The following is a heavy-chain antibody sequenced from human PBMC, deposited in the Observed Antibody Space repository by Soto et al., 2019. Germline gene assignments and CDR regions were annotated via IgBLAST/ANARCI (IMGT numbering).Heavy chain of an antibody. Sequence: ESGGGLVQPGGSLRLSCAVSGFTLSDHYMDWVRQAPGKGLEWVGRSRNKAKSYATHYAASVKGRFSISRDDSKNAVYLQLNSLKTEDTAVYFCARAAYIVGVTKPLDYWGQGTLVTVSS. J-gene: IGHJ4*02. V-gene: IGHV3-72*01. D-gene: IGHD1-26*01. CDR1: GFTLSDHY. CDR3: ARAAYIVGVTKPLDY. CDR2: SRNKAKSYAT.